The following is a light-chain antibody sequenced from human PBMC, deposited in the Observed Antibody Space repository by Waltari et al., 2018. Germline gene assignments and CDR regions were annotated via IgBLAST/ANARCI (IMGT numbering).Light chain of an antibody. CDR3: QQYNSYPWT. V-gene: IGKV1-5*03. CDR2: KAS. Sequence: DIQMTQSPSTLSASVGDRVTITCRASQRITSWLAWYQQIPGKPPKLLIYKASTLESGVPSRFSGSGSGTEFTLTISSLQPDDFATCYCQQYNSYPWTFGHGTKVELK. J-gene: IGKJ1*01. CDR1: QRITSW.